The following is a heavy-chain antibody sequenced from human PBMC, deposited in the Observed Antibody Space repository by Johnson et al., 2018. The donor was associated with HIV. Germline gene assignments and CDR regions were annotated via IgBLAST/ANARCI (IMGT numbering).Heavy chain of an antibody. D-gene: IGHD2-21*01. CDR2: ISYDGSNK. V-gene: IGHV3-30-3*01. Sequence: QVQLVESGGGVVQSGRSLRLSCAASGFTFSSYAMHWVRQAPGKGLAWVAVISYDGSNKYYADSVKGRFTISRDNSKNTLYLQMNSLRTEDTALYYCAKDKGVVSLRGDAVDIWGEGTMVTVAS. J-gene: IGHJ3*02. CDR1: GFTFSSYA. CDR3: AKDKGVVSLRGDAVDI.